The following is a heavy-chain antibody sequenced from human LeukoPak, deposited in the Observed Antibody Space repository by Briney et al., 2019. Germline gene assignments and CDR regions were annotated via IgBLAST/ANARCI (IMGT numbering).Heavy chain of an antibody. D-gene: IGHD3-22*01. V-gene: IGHV3-72*01. Sequence: GGSLRLSCAASGFTFSDHYMDWVRQAPGKGLEWVGRTRNKANSYTTEYAASVKGRFTISRDDSKNSLYLQMNSLKTEDTAVYYCARGNSSGYYYHYYMDVWGKGTMVTVSS. J-gene: IGHJ6*03. CDR1: GFTFSDHY. CDR2: TRNKANSYTT. CDR3: ARGNSSGYYYHYYMDV.